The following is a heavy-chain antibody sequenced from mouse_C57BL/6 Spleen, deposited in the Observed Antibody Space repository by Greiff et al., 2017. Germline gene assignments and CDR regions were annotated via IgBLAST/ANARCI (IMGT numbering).Heavy chain of an antibody. CDR2: IYPGSGST. D-gene: IGHD1-1*01. J-gene: IGHJ3*01. CDR1: GYTFTSYW. Sequence: VKLQESGAELVKPGASVKMSCKASGYTFTSYWITWVKQRPGQGLEWIGDIYPGSGSTNYNEKFKSKATLTVDTSSSTAYMQLSSLTSEDSAVYYCARGYGSSYEAYWGQGTLVTVSA. V-gene: IGHV1-55*01. CDR3: ARGYGSSYEAY.